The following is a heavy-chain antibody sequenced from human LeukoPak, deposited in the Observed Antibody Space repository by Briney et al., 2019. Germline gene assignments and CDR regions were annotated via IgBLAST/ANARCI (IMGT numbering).Heavy chain of an antibody. CDR3: AKPLPKTGTFDY. V-gene: IGHV3-11*01. CDR1: GFTFNDYF. D-gene: IGHD1/OR15-1a*01. Sequence: GGSLRLSCTSSGFTFNDYFMSWIRQAPGKGLEWVSCISISGTTIYYADSVKGRFTISRDNAKNTLYLQMNSLRAEDTAVYYCAKPLPKTGTFDYWGQGTLVTVSS. J-gene: IGHJ4*02. CDR2: ISISGTTI.